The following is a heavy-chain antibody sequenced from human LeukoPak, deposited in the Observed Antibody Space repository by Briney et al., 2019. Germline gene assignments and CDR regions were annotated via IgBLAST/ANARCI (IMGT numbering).Heavy chain of an antibody. CDR2: INPSGGST. Sequence: GASVKVSCKASGYTFTSYYMHWVRQAPGQGLEWMGIINPSGGSTSYAQKFQGRVTMTRDMSTSTVYMELSSLRSEDTAVYYCARGGIRDSSSRSRSWYETHFDYWGQGTLVTVSS. D-gene: IGHD6-13*01. CDR1: GYTFTSYY. J-gene: IGHJ4*02. V-gene: IGHV1-46*01. CDR3: ARGGIRDSSSRSRSWYETHFDY.